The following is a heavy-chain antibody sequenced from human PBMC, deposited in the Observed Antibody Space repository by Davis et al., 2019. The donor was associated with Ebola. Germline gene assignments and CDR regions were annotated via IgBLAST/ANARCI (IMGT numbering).Heavy chain of an antibody. Sequence: ASVKVSCKASGYTFTSYYVHWVRQAPGGGLEWMGGFDPEHGGHRYAQKLQGRVIMTEDTLTNIAYMELSGLTSEDTAVYYCSPDPVLTAKYVWGQGTLVSVSS. D-gene: IGHD4/OR15-4a*01. CDR3: SPDPVLTAKYV. CDR2: FDPEHGGH. J-gene: IGHJ4*02. CDR1: GYTFTSYY. V-gene: IGHV1-24*01.